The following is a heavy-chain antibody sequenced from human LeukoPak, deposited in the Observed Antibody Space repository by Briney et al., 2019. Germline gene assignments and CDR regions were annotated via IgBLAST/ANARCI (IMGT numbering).Heavy chain of an antibody. D-gene: IGHD1/OR15-1a*01. J-gene: IGHJ3*02. V-gene: IGHV3-7*01. CDR1: GFTFSNYW. CDR2: IKQDGSEI. CDR3: ARENRPNAFDI. Sequence: GGSLRLSCAASGFTFSNYWMNWVRQAPGKGLEWVANIKQDGSEIQYADSVKGRFTVSRDNAKNSLYLQMNSLRAEDTAVFYCARENRPNAFDIWGLGTMVTVSS.